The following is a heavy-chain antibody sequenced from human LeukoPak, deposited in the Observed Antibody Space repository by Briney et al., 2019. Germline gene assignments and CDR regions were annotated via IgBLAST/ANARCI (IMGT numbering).Heavy chain of an antibody. CDR3: ARERYGSGSSPNPDAFDI. V-gene: IGHV1-2*02. CDR2: INPNSGGT. CDR1: GYTFTSYY. D-gene: IGHD3-10*01. Sequence: ASVKVSCKASGYTFTSYYMHWVRQAPGQGLEWMGWINPNSGGTNYAQKFQGRVTMTRDTSISTAYMELSRLRSDDTAVYYCARERYGSGSSPNPDAFDIWGQGTMVTVSS. J-gene: IGHJ3*02.